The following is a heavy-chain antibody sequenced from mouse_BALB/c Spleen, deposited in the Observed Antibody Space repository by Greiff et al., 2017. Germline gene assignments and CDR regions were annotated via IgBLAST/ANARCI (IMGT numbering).Heavy chain of an antibody. CDR2: IRNKANGYTT. Sequence: EVKLVESGGGLVQPGGSLRLSCATSGFTFTDYYMSWVRQPPGKALEWLGFIRNKANGYTTEYSASVKGRFTISRDNSQSILYLQMNTLRAEDSATYYCARDTGGYWGQGTTLTVSS. V-gene: IGHV7-3*02. CDR3: ARDTGGY. CDR1: GFTFTDYY. J-gene: IGHJ2*01.